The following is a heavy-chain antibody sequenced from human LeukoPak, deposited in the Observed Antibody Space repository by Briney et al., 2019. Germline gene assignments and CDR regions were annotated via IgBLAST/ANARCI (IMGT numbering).Heavy chain of an antibody. J-gene: IGHJ4*02. Sequence: SETLSLTCTVSGGSISSGSYYWSWIRQPAGKGLEWIGRIYTSGSTNYNPSLKSRVTISVDTPKNQFSLKLSSVTAADTAVYYCARGMVAGTGYWGQGTLVTVSS. CDR3: ARGMVAGTGY. D-gene: IGHD6-19*01. CDR1: GGSISSGSYY. CDR2: IYTSGST. V-gene: IGHV4-61*02.